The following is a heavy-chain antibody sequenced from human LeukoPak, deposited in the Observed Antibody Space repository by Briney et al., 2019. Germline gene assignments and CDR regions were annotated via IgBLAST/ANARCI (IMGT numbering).Heavy chain of an antibody. V-gene: IGHV1-2*02. CDR1: GYTFTGYY. J-gene: IGHJ4*02. Sequence: ASEKVSCKASGYTFTGYYVHWVRQAPRHGLERMGWNTPNSGGTGYAQKFQGRVTMTRDTSISTAYMELSRLRSDDTAVYYCARDIDYYDSRRFYYWGQGTLVTVSS. D-gene: IGHD3-22*01. CDR2: NTPNSGGT. CDR3: ARDIDYYDSRRFYY.